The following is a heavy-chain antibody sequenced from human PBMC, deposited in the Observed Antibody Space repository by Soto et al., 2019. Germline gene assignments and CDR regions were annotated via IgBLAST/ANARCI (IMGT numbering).Heavy chain of an antibody. Sequence: QVQLVQSGAEVKKPWASVKVSCKASGYTFTGYYMHWVRQAPGQGLEWMGWINPDGGGTNYAQKFQGWVPMTRDTSISTAYVELSRLRSDDTAVYYCARVASRYSSGWYSYWGQGTLVTVSA. CDR2: INPDGGGT. D-gene: IGHD6-19*01. CDR1: GYTFTGYY. V-gene: IGHV1-2*04. J-gene: IGHJ4*02. CDR3: ARVASRYSSGWYSY.